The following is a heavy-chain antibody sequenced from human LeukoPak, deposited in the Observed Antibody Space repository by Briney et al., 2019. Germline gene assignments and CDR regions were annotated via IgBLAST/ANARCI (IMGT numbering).Heavy chain of an antibody. CDR2: IYYSGST. CDR1: GGSISSSSYY. J-gene: IGHJ3*02. Sequence: SETLSLTCTVSGGSISSSSYYWGWLRHPPGKGLEWIGSIYYSGSTYYNPSLKSRVTISVDTSKNQFSLKLSSVTAADTAVYYCARDGLLVTTLDAFDIWGQGTMVTVSS. V-gene: IGHV4-39*07. CDR3: ARDGLLVTTLDAFDI. D-gene: IGHD4-17*01.